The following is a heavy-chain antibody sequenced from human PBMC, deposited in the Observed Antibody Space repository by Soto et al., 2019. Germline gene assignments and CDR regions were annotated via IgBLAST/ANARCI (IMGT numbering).Heavy chain of an antibody. CDR1: GGSISSSSYY. CDR2: IYYSGST. D-gene: IGHD4-17*01. Sequence: SETLSLTCTVSGGSISSSSYYWGWIRQPPGKGLEWIGSIYYSGSTYYNPSLKSRVTISVDTSKNQFSLKLSSVTAADTAVYYCASLYGDYVDFSGRFEYRGQGTLVTVSS. V-gene: IGHV4-39*01. J-gene: IGHJ4*02. CDR3: ASLYGDYVDFSGRFEY.